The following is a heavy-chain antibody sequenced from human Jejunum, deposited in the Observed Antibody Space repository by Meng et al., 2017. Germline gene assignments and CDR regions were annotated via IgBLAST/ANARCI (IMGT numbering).Heavy chain of an antibody. V-gene: IGHV1-2*02. CDR1: GYTFTVKY. Sequence: ASVKVSCKASGYTFTVKYMHWVRQAPGQGLEWMGWINPNSGGTNYPQKFQGRVTMTSDTSISTAYMELSRLRSDDTAVYYCARDGLGGDGFDIWGQGTMVTVSS. J-gene: IGHJ3*02. CDR3: ARDGLGGDGFDI. D-gene: IGHD2-2*03. CDR2: INPNSGGT.